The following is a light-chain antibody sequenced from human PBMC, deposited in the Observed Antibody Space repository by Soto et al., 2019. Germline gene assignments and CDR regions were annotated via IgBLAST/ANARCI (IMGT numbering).Light chain of an antibody. V-gene: IGKV3-20*01. Sequence: EIVLTQSPDTLSLSPGERATLSCRASQSVPGNYLAWLQQKPGQAPRVLIYGVSMRATGIPDRFSGSGSGTDFTLTISRLDDEDFAFYFCQQYTSPPWTFGQGTKVETK. J-gene: IGKJ1*01. CDR1: QSVPGNY. CDR2: GVS. CDR3: QQYTSPPWT.